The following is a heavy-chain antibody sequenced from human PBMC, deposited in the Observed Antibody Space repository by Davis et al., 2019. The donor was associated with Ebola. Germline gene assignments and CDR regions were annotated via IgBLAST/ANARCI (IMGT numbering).Heavy chain of an antibody. J-gene: IGHJ3*02. CDR2: IFHTGRT. D-gene: IGHD5-24*01. V-gene: IGHV4-34*12. Sequence: PSETLSLTCAVYGGFFSGYYWSWIRQSPGKGLEWIGEIFHTGRTNYNPSLKSRVTMSLDTSKNQFSLKLSSVTAADTAVYYCARGWAFDIWGQGTMVTVSS. CDR3: ARGWAFDI. CDR1: GGFFSGYY.